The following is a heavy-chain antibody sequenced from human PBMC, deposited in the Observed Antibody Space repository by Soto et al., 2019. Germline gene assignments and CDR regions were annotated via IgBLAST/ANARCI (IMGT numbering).Heavy chain of an antibody. V-gene: IGHV3-23*01. CDR2: ISGSGGST. J-gene: IGHJ4*02. Sequence: QTGGSLRLSCAASGFTFSSYAMSWVRQAPGKGLEWVSAISGSGGSTNYADSVKGRFTISRDNSTNTLYLQMNSLRAEDTAVYYCAKARPGYLANFDYWGQGTLVTVSS. CDR3: AKARPGYLANFDY. D-gene: IGHD3-9*01. CDR1: GFTFSSYA.